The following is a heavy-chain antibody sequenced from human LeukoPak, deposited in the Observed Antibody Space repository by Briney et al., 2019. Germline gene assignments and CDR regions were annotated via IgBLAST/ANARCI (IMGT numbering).Heavy chain of an antibody. V-gene: IGHV1-2*02. J-gene: IGHJ6*03. D-gene: IGHD2-2*01. CDR3: ARDSGRYCSSTSCYGSYYYYYYMDV. CDR1: GYTFTGYY. Sequence: ASVTVSCKASGYTFTGYYMHWVRQAPGQGLEWMGWINPNSGGTNYAQKFQGRVIMTRDTSISTAYMELSRLRSDDTAVYYCARDSGRYCSSTSCYGSYYYYYYMDVWGKGTTVTVSS. CDR2: INPNSGGT.